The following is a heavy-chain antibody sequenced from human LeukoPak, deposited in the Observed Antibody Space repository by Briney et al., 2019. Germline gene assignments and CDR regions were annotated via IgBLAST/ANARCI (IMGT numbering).Heavy chain of an antibody. V-gene: IGHV3-30*02. CDR1: GFTFSSYG. CDR3: ARDRAAADP. CDR2: IRYDGSNK. D-gene: IGHD6-13*01. Sequence: GGSLRLSCAASGFTFSSYGMHWVRQAPGKGLEWVAFIRYDGSNKYYADSVKGRFTISRDDSKNTLFLQMDSLRVEDTAVYCCARDRAAADPWGQGTLVTVSS. J-gene: IGHJ5*02.